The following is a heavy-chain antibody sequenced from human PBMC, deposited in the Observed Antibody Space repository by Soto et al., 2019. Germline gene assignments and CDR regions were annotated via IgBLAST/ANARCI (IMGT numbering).Heavy chain of an antibody. CDR1: GFTFSTYG. CDR2: ISSGGSNK. CDR3: AKDQGVFFYYGMDV. Sequence: QVQLVESGGGVVQPGRSLRLSCAASGFTFSTYGMHWVRQAPGKGLEWVAVISSGGSNKFYGDSVKGRFTISRDNSKNTLYLQMNSLRTEDTAVYFCAKDQGVFFYYGMDVWGQGTTVTVSS. J-gene: IGHJ6*02. V-gene: IGHV3-30*18. D-gene: IGHD2-8*01.